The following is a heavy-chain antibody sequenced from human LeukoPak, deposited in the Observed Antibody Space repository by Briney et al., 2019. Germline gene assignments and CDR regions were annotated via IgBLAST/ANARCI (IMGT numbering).Heavy chain of an antibody. D-gene: IGHD4-11*01. Sequence: SETLSLTCAVYGGSFSGYYWSWIRQPPGEGLEWSGEINHSGSTNYNPSLMSRVTISVDKSKNQFSLKLSSVTAADTAVYYCARRTTVTIPFGYWGQGTLVTVSS. CDR1: GGSFSGYY. J-gene: IGHJ4*02. CDR3: ARRTTVTIPFGY. CDR2: INHSGST. V-gene: IGHV4-34*01.